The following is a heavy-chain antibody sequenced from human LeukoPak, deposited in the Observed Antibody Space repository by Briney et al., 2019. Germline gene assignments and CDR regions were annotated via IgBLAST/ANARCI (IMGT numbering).Heavy chain of an antibody. J-gene: IGHJ4*02. D-gene: IGHD2-2*01. CDR3: AKDPLRCSSTSCPTYYFDY. CDR1: GFTFSSYS. V-gene: IGHV3-23*01. Sequence: GGSLRLSCAASGFTFSSYSMNWVRQAPGKGLEWVSAISGSGGSTYYADSVKGRFTISRDNSKNTLYLQMNSLRAEDTAVYYCAKDPLRCSSTSCPTYYFDYWGQGTLVTVSS. CDR2: ISGSGGST.